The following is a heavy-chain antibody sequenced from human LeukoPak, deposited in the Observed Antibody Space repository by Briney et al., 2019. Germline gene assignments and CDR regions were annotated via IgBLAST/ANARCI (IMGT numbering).Heavy chain of an antibody. V-gene: IGHV3-7*01. CDR3: TGGPGY. J-gene: IGHJ4*02. CDR1: GFSFSSYW. Sequence: GESLRLSCAGSGFSFSSYWMSWVRQAPGKGLEWVANIKKDGSDKYYVDSVKGRFTISRDNAKKSLFLQMNSLRAEDTAVYYCTGGPGYWGQGTLVTVSS. CDR2: IKKDGSDK. D-gene: IGHD2-15*01.